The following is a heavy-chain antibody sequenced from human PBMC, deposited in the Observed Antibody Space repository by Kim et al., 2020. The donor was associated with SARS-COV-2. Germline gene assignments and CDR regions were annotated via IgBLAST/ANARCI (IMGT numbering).Heavy chain of an antibody. D-gene: IGHD3-10*01. V-gene: IGHV1-3*01. Sequence: ASVKVSCKASAFTFSRYAMHWVRQAPGQGPEWMGWINAGNDKTKYSQKFQGRVTITRDTSASTAYMELSSLRSEDTAVYYCARDSGSAYPSYNYGMDVWG. J-gene: IGHJ6*02. CDR3: ARDSGSAYPSYNYGMDV. CDR2: INAGNDKT. CDR1: AFTFSRYA.